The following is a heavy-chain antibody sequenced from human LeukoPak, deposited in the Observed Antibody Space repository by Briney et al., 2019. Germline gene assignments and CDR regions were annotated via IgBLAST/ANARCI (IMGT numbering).Heavy chain of an antibody. CDR2: ISAYNGNT. J-gene: IGHJ5*02. CDR1: GYTFTSYG. V-gene: IGHV1-18*01. D-gene: IGHD2-2*01. CDR3: ARGVVPAAQQKGFDP. Sequence: ASVKVSCKASGYTFTSYGISWVRQAPGQGLEWMGWISAYNGNTNYAQKLQGRVTMTTDTSTSTAYMELRSLRSDDTAVYYCARGVVPAAQQKGFDPWGQGTLVTVSP.